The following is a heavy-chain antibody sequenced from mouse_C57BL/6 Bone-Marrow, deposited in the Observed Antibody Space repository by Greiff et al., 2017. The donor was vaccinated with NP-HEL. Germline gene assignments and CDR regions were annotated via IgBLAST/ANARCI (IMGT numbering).Heavy chain of an antibody. CDR3: ARGGLSGHYAMDY. Sequence: VQLQQPGAELVKPGASVKMSCKASGYTFTSYWITWVKQRPGQGLAWIGDIYPGSGSTNYNEKFKSKATLTVDTSSSTAYMQLSSLTSEDSAVYYCARGGLSGHYAMDYWGQGTSVTVSS. CDR2: IYPGSGST. CDR1: GYTFTSYW. J-gene: IGHJ4*01. D-gene: IGHD3-2*02. V-gene: IGHV1-55*01.